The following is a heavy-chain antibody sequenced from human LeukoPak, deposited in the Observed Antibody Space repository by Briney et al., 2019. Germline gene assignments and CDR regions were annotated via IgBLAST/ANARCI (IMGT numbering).Heavy chain of an antibody. CDR2: FDPEDGET. J-gene: IGHJ4*02. D-gene: IGHD3-22*01. CDR3: ATVAYYYDSSGYYY. V-gene: IGHV1-24*01. CDR1: GYTLTELS. Sequence: ASVKVSCKVSGYTLTELSMHWVRQAPGKGLEGMGGFDPEDGETIYAQKFQGRVTMTEDTSTDTAYMELSSLRSEDTAVYCCATVAYYYDSSGYYYWGQGTLVTVSS.